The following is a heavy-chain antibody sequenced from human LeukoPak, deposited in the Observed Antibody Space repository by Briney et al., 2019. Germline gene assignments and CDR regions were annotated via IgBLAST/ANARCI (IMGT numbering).Heavy chain of an antibody. CDR2: IYYSGST. Sequence: SETLSLTCTVSGGSISSYYWSWIRQPPGKGLEWIGYIYYSGSTNYNPSLKSRVTISVDTSKNQFSLKLSSVTAADTAVYYCARSITGTKGPYFDYWGQGTLVTVSS. V-gene: IGHV4-59*01. CDR3: ARSITGTKGPYFDY. J-gene: IGHJ4*02. CDR1: GGSISSYY. D-gene: IGHD1-7*01.